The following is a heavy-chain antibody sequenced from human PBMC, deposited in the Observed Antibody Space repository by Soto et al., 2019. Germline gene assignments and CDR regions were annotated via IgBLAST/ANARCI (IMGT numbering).Heavy chain of an antibody. J-gene: IGHJ4*02. D-gene: IGHD3-3*01. V-gene: IGHV3-9*01. Sequence: EVQLVESGGGLVQPGRSLRLSCAASGFTFDDYAMHWVRQAPGKGLEWVSGISWNVGSIAYADSVKGRFTISRDNAKNSLYLQMNRLRAEDKALYYCAKGVAGWYYFDYWGQGTLVTVSS. CDR1: GFTFDDYA. CDR3: AKGVAGWYYFDY. CDR2: ISWNVGSI.